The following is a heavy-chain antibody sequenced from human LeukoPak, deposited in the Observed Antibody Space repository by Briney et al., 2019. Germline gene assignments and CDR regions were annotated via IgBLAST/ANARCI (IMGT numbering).Heavy chain of an antibody. CDR3: AKDPVNHCASSVCYGLQS. J-gene: IGHJ5*02. V-gene: IGHV3-30*02. D-gene: IGHD3-22*01. Sequence: QLGGSLRLSCVASGFSLSEYGIHWVRQAPGKGLEWLSFIRYDDSEYYADSVKGRFAISRDNSKNTLFLQMHSLRSEDTAVYYCAKDPVNHCASSVCYGLQSWGQGTLVIVSS. CDR2: IRYDDSE. CDR1: GFSLSEYG.